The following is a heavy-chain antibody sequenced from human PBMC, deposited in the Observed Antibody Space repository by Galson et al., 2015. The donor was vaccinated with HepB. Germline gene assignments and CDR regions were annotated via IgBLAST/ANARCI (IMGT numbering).Heavy chain of an antibody. V-gene: IGHV1-69*13. CDR2: IIPIFGTG. CDR1: GGTFSSYA. J-gene: IGHJ3*01. Sequence: SVKVSCKASGGTFSSYALSWVRQAPGQGLEWMGGIIPIFGTGNYAQNFQDRLTITADESTNTAYMELSGLTSEDTAVYYCARVGGYFYESSGYYDSFDYWGQGTMVIVSS. D-gene: IGHD3-22*01. CDR3: ARVGGYFYESSGYYDSFDY.